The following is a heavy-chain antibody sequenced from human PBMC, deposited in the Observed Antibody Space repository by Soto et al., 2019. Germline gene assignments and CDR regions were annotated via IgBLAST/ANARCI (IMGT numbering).Heavy chain of an antibody. CDR3: AKAPSWGSEFYYYGMDV. V-gene: IGHV3-23*01. J-gene: IGHJ6*02. D-gene: IGHD7-27*01. CDR1: GFTFSSHA. Sequence: EVQLLESGGGVVQPGASLRLSCAASGFTFSSHAMPWVRQAPGKGLEWVSGIRGSGGTRNYADYVKGRLTIARDNSKNTLYLQMNSLRVGDTAVYYCAKAPSWGSEFYYYGMDVWGQGTTVTVSS. CDR2: IRGSGGTR.